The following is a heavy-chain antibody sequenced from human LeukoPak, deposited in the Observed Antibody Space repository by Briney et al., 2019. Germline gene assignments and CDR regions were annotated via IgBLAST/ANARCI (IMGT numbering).Heavy chain of an antibody. V-gene: IGHV4-59*01. CDR2: IYYSGRT. CDR3: ARGGYYGSGSYYSTNNWFDP. CDR1: GDSIRSYY. D-gene: IGHD3-10*01. J-gene: IGHJ5*02. Sequence: SEALSLTCSVSGDSIRSYYWTWVRQSPGKGLEWIGYIYYSGRTYYNPSLKSRVTISIDTSRNQFSLKVNSVTAADTAVYYCARGGYYGSGSYYSTNNWFDPWGQGTLVTVSS.